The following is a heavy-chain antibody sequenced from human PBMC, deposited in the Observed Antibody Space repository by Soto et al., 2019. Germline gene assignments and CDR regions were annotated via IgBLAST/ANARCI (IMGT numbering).Heavy chain of an antibody. Sequence: QVQLVQSGAEVKKPGSSVKVSCKASGGTFSSYTISWVRQAPGQGLEWMGRIIPILGIANYAQKFQGRVTIXXDXSXSTAYMELSSLRSEDTAVYYCARASGSSNGEDWFDPWGQGTLVTVSS. CDR3: ARASGSSNGEDWFDP. V-gene: IGHV1-69*02. CDR2: IIPILGIA. CDR1: GGTFSSYT. D-gene: IGHD1-26*01. J-gene: IGHJ5*02.